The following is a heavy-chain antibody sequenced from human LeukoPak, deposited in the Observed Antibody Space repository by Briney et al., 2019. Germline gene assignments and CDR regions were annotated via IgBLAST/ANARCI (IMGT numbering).Heavy chain of an antibody. D-gene: IGHD1-26*01. CDR3: ARGVGATYYFDY. V-gene: IGHV3-48*01. J-gene: IGHJ4*02. Sequence: GGSLRLSCAASGFTFNTYSMNWVRQAPGKGLERISYISSGSNTIYYADSVKGRFTISRDNAKNSLYLQMNSLRAEDTAVYYCARGVGATYYFDYWGQGTLVTVSS. CDR1: GFTFNTYS. CDR2: ISSGSNTI.